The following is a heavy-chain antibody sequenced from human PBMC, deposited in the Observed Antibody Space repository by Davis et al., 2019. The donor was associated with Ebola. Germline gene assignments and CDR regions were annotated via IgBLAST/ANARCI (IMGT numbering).Heavy chain of an antibody. D-gene: IGHD2-15*01. CDR2: VSGSGAGT. Sequence: GESLKISCAASGFSSGSYAMAWVRQPPGKGLEWVSTVSGSGAGTFYADSVKGRFTVSRDNFKNILFLQMNSLRDEDSGVYYCAKGKADFILDWLDPWGQGTLVIVSS. V-gene: IGHV3-23*01. CDR3: AKGKADFILDWLDP. CDR1: GFSSGSYA. J-gene: IGHJ5*02.